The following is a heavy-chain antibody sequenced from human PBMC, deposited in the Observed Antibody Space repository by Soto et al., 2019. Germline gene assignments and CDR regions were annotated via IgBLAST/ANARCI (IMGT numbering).Heavy chain of an antibody. V-gene: IGHV1-3*01. CDR2: MNAGNGYT. D-gene: IGHD2-21*01. CDR1: GYTFISYA. Sequence: QVQLVQSGAEVKKPGASVTVSCKASGYTFISYALHWVRQAPGQRLEWIGKMNAGNGYTKYSQEFQGRVTITRDTSASTAYMDLSSPRSEDTAIYYCARSEINYSRFDLWGQGTLVTVSS. J-gene: IGHJ5*02. CDR3: ARSEINYSRFDL.